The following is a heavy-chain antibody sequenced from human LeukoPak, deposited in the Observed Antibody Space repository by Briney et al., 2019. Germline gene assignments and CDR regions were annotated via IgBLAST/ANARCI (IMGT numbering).Heavy chain of an antibody. Sequence: PGGSLRLSCAASGFTFSSYWMSWVRQAPGKGLEWVANIKQDGSEKYYVDSVKGRFTISRDNAKNSLYLQMNSLRAEDTAVYYCARDFSSSWHGRGDYWGQGTLVTVSS. CDR1: GFTFSSYW. V-gene: IGHV3-7*01. J-gene: IGHJ4*02. CDR3: ARDFSSSWHGRGDY. D-gene: IGHD6-13*01. CDR2: IKQDGSEK.